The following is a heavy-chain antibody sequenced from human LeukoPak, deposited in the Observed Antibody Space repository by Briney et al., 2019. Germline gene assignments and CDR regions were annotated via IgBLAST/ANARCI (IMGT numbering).Heavy chain of an antibody. D-gene: IGHD3-10*01. V-gene: IGHV3-11*04. Sequence: PGGSLRPSCAASGFTFSDYYMSWIRQAPEKGLEWVSYISSSGSTIYYADSVKGRFTISRDNAKNSLYLQMNSLRAEDTAVYYCASGLLWFGELHDYWGQGTLVTVSS. CDR2: ISSSGSTI. CDR1: GFTFSDYY. CDR3: ASGLLWFGELHDY. J-gene: IGHJ4*02.